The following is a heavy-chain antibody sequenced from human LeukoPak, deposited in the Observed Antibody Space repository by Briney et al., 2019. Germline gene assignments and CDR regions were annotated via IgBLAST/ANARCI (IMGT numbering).Heavy chain of an antibody. CDR1: GGSLSGYY. D-gene: IGHD4-23*01. Sequence: KTSETLSLTCAVYGGSLSGYYWSWIRQPPGKGLEWIGEINHSGSTNYNPSLKSRVTISVDTSKNQFSLKLSSVTAADTAVYYCASFGGNSLWNVWGQGTTVTVSS. CDR3: ASFGGNSLWNV. CDR2: INHSGST. J-gene: IGHJ6*02. V-gene: IGHV4-34*01.